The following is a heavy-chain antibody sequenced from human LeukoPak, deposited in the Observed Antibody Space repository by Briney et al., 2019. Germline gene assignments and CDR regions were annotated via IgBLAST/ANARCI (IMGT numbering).Heavy chain of an antibody. CDR2: INNDGSTT. Sequence: GGSLRLSCAASGFTFSSYWMHWVRHAPGKGLVWVSRINNDGSTTNYADSVKGRFTISRDNAKNTLYLQMNSLRADDTAVYYCVRDIRESDYWGQGTLVTVSS. CDR3: VRDIRESDY. CDR1: GFTFSSYW. V-gene: IGHV3-74*01. D-gene: IGHD2-21*01. J-gene: IGHJ4*02.